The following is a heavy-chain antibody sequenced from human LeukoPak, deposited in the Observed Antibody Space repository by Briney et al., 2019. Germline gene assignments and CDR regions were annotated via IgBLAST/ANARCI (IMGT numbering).Heavy chain of an antibody. V-gene: IGHV3-23*01. CDR1: GFTFTSHS. D-gene: IGHD6-19*01. Sequence: GGSMRLSCAASGFTFTSHSMSWVRQAPGKGLEWVSAISSSGHVTFYADSVKGRFTVSRDQSQYTLFLHMSSLRADDTAVYYCAKHRLPVAGSPSKIPTAYFEDWGQGILVTVSS. J-gene: IGHJ4*02. CDR2: ISSSGHVT. CDR3: AKHRLPVAGSPSKIPTAYFED.